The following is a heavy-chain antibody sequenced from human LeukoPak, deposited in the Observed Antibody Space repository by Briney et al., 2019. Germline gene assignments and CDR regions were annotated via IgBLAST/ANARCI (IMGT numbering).Heavy chain of an antibody. V-gene: IGHV4-34*01. CDR3: ARDRGERPPEDAFDI. D-gene: IGHD3-16*01. Sequence: SETLSLTCAVYGGSFSGYYWSWIRQPPGKGLEWIGEINHSGSTTYNPSLKSRVTISVDTSKNQFSLKLSSVTAADTAVYYCARDRGERPPEDAFDIWGQGKIVTVSS. CDR2: INHSGST. CDR1: GGSFSGYY. J-gene: IGHJ3*02.